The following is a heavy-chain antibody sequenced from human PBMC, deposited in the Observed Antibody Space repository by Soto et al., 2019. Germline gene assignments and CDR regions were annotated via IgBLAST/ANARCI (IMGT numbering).Heavy chain of an antibody. Sequence: QGQLVQSGAEVKKPGSSVKVSCKASGGSFRTYAINWVRQAPGQGLEWMGGIIPMLAAPTYAQKFQGRLTITPDESTTTVYRELSSLTSEDTAVYYCARVGPPSPSVIWFFDLWGRGTLVTVSS. CDR3: ARVGPPSPSVIWFFDL. D-gene: IGHD2-21*01. V-gene: IGHV1-69*01. CDR2: IIPMLAAP. J-gene: IGHJ2*01. CDR1: GGSFRTYA.